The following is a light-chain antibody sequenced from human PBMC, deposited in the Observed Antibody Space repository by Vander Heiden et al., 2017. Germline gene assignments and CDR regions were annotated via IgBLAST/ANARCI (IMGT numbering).Light chain of an antibody. CDR3: QQFNSYLFT. Sequence: DIQLTQSPSFLSASVGDSVTITCRASQGISSYLAWYQQKPGKAPKLLIYAASTLQSGVPSRFSGSGSGTEFTLTISSLQPEDFATYYCQQFNSYLFTFGPGTKVDIK. CDR1: QGISSY. J-gene: IGKJ3*01. V-gene: IGKV1-9*01. CDR2: AAS.